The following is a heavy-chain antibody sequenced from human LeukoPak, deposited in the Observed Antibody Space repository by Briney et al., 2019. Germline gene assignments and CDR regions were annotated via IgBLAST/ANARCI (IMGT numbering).Heavy chain of an antibody. V-gene: IGHV4-4*07. J-gene: IGHJ4*02. Sequence: PSETLSLTCTVSGGSISSYYWTWIRQPAGKGPEWIGHIYTSGSTNYNPSLKSRVTMSVDTSKNQFSLKLSSVTAADTAVYYCARDRGGSGYYFDYWGQGILVTVSS. D-gene: IGHD3-22*01. CDR3: ARDRGGSGYYFDY. CDR2: IYTSGST. CDR1: GGSISSYY.